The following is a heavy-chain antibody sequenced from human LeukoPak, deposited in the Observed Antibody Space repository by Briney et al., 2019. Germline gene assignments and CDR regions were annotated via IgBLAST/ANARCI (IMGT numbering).Heavy chain of an antibody. Sequence: GGSLRLSCAASGFTFSSYAMSWVRQAPGKGREGVSAISGRGGSTYYADSVKGRFTISRDNAQNSLYLQMNSLRAEDTAVYYCARDLSENYDYVWGSYRYIDYWGQGTLVTVSS. CDR3: ARDLSENYDYVWGSYRYIDY. CDR2: ISGRGGST. V-gene: IGHV3-23*01. CDR1: GFTFSSYA. J-gene: IGHJ4*02. D-gene: IGHD3-16*02.